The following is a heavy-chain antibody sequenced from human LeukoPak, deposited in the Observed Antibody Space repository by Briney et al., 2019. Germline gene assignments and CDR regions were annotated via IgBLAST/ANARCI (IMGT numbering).Heavy chain of an antibody. V-gene: IGHV4-34*01. CDR3: ARARTMSVRGVNYWVY. CDR2: INHSGST. CDR1: GGSFSGYY. Sequence: PSETLSLTCAVYGGSFSGYYWSWIRQPPGKGLEWIGEINHSGSTNYNPSLKSRVTISVDTSKNQFSLKLSSVTAADTAVYYCARARTMSVRGVNYWVYWGQGTLVTVSS. J-gene: IGHJ4*02. D-gene: IGHD3-10*01.